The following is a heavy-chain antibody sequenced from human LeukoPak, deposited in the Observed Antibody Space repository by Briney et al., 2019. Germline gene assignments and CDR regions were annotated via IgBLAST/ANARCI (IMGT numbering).Heavy chain of an antibody. CDR3: ARGPYDFWSGPYYYYGMDV. J-gene: IGHJ6*02. CDR1: GYTFTGYY. V-gene: IGHV1-2*02. CDR2: INPNSGGT. D-gene: IGHD3-3*01. Sequence: ASVKVSCKASGYTFTGYYMHWVRQAPGQGLEWMGWINPNSGGTNYAQKFQGRVTMTWDTSISTAYMELSRLRSDDTAVYYCARGPYDFWSGPYYYYGMDVWGQGTTVTVSS.